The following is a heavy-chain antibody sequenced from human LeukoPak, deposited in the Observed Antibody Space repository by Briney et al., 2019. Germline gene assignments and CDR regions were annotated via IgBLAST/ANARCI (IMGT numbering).Heavy chain of an antibody. CDR3: ARDCSGGSCAPRAFDI. CDR1: GGSISSQY. D-gene: IGHD2-15*01. Sequence: SETLSLTCTVSGGSISSQYWSWIRQPPGKGLEWIGYVYYTGSTNYNPSLKSRVTIPADTSKNQFSLKLSSVTAADTAVYYCARDCSGGSCAPRAFDIWGQGTMVTVS. V-gene: IGHV4-59*11. CDR2: VYYTGST. J-gene: IGHJ3*02.